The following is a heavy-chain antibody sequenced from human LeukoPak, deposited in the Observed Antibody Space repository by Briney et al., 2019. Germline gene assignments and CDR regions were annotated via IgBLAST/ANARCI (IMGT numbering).Heavy chain of an antibody. Sequence: QAGGSLRLSCAASGFTFSSYAMHWVRQAPGKGLEWVAVISNDGSNKYYADSVKGRFTLSRDNSKNSLYLQMTSLRTEDTAIYYCATDGSSSWYGTLGWSDPWGQGTLVTVSS. D-gene: IGHD6-13*01. V-gene: IGHV3-30*04. CDR3: ATDGSSSWYGTLGWSDP. J-gene: IGHJ5*02. CDR1: GFTFSSYA. CDR2: ISNDGSNK.